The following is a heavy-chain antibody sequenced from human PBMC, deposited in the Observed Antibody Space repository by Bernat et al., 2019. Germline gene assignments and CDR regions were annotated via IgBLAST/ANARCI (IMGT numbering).Heavy chain of an antibody. D-gene: IGHD6-19*01. J-gene: IGHJ4*02. CDR3: GRSNGWLAHFDY. Sequence: QLQLQESGPGLVKPSETLSLTCTVSGDSINSRSYYWAWIRQPPGKGLEWIASIYYSGNTYYNPSLKSRVTISVDTSKNEFSLKLSSVTAADTAVYYCGRSNGWLAHFDYWGQGTLVTVSS. V-gene: IGHV4-39*01. CDR1: GDSINSRSYY. CDR2: IYYSGNT.